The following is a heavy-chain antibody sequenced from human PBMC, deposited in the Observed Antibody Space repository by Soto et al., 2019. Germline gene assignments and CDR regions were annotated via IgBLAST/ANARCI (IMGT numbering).Heavy chain of an antibody. Sequence: EVKLLESGGGLVPPGASARLSCITSGFIFDNYAMSWVRQSPGRGLEWVAAISGSGHATYYTQSVQGRFIISRDKSKKTVFLQMYNLRAEDTAVYYCAKGRYFDSSGGCANYWGLGTLVTVSS. CDR1: GFIFDNYA. J-gene: IGHJ4*02. CDR3: AKGRYFDSSGGCANY. D-gene: IGHD3-22*01. V-gene: IGHV3-23*01. CDR2: ISGSGHAT.